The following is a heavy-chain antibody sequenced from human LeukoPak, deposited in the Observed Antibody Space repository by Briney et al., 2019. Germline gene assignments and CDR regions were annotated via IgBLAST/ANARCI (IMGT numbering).Heavy chain of an antibody. V-gene: IGHV3-7*01. D-gene: IGHD3-9*01. CDR3: ARSMTGGYMSFDI. CDR2: IKQDGSEK. J-gene: IGHJ3*02. CDR1: GFTFSSYW. Sequence: GGSLRLSCVVSGFTFSSYWMSWVRQAPGKGLEWVGNIKQDGSEKYYVDSVKGRFTISRDNAKNSLYLQMNSLRAEDTAVYYCARSMTGGYMSFDIWGQGTMVTVSS.